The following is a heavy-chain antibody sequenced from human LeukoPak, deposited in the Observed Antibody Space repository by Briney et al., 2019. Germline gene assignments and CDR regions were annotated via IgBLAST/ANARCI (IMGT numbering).Heavy chain of an antibody. V-gene: IGHV4-4*07. CDR1: GGSISTYY. Sequence: SETLSLTCTVSGGSISTYYWSWIRQPAGKGLEWIGRISTSGSTNYNPSLKSRVTMSVDTSENQFSLRLTSVTAADTAVYYCAREGSSKYYYYYDMDAWGQGTTVTVSS. CDR3: AREGSSKYYYYYDMDA. D-gene: IGHD2-15*01. CDR2: ISTSGST. J-gene: IGHJ6*02.